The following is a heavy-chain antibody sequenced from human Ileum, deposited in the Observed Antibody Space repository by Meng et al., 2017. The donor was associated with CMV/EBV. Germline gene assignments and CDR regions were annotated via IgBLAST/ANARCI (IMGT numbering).Heavy chain of an antibody. CDR1: GASVSTGSFY. D-gene: IGHD1-1*01. J-gene: IGHJ4*02. CDR2: IYYRGST. CDR3: ASIPLAQGDYFDH. V-gene: IGHV4-61*01. Sequence: VSGASVSTGSFYWSWIRQPPGKGLEWIGYIYYRGSTNYTPSLKSRVTISVDTSKNQFSLNLKFVTAADTAVYYCASIPLAQGDYFDHWGQGTLVTVSS.